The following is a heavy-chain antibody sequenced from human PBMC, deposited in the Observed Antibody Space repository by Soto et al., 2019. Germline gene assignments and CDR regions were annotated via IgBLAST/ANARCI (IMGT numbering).Heavy chain of an antibody. Sequence: GGSLRLSCAASGFTFSSYAMSWIRQAPGKGLEWVSYISSSGSTIYYADSVKGRFTISRDNAKNSLYLQMNSLRAEDTAVYYCARAPGIAVAGTFYFDYWGQGTLVTVSS. V-gene: IGHV3-11*01. D-gene: IGHD6-19*01. J-gene: IGHJ4*02. CDR3: ARAPGIAVAGTFYFDY. CDR1: GFTFSSYA. CDR2: ISSSGSTI.